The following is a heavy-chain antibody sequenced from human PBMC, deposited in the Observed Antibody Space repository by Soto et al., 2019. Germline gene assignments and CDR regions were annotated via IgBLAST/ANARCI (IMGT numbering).Heavy chain of an antibody. V-gene: IGHV3-23*01. D-gene: IGHD3-22*01. Sequence: EVQLLESGGGLVQPGGSLCLSCAASAFTFNNYAMSWVRQAPGKGLEWVSGIGGSGRTTYYADSVKGRFTISRDNSNNTLFLQKNSLRAEDTAVYYCAKSRYSDSSGDFYDYWGQGTLVTVSS. CDR2: IGGSGRTT. J-gene: IGHJ4*02. CDR1: AFTFNNYA. CDR3: AKSRYSDSSGDFYDY.